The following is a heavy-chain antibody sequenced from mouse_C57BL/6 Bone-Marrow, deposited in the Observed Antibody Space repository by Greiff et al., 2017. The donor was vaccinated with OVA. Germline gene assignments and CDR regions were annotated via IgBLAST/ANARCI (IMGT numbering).Heavy chain of an antibody. CDR1: GYEFPSHY. CDR3: ARWGPWFAY. CDR2: MNSDGGST. V-gene: IGHV5-2*01. J-gene: IGHJ3*01. Sequence: EVMLVESGGGLVQPGESLKLSCESNGYEFPSHYMSWVRQPPEKRLELVAAMNSDGGSTYYTETMKRRFIISRDNTKKTLYLNMSSRRSEDTALCYCARWGPWFAYWGQGTLVTVSA.